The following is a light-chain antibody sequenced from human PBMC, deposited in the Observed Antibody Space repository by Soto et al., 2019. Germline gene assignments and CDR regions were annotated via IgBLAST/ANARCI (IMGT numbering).Light chain of an antibody. CDR3: SSYTSSSTYV. Sequence: QAVVAQPASVSGSPGQSITISCTGTSSDVGNYNYVSWYQRHPGKAPKLMIHDVSNRPSGVSNRFSGSKSGNTASLTISGLQAEDEADYYCSSYTSSSTYVFGTGTKVTVL. V-gene: IGLV2-14*01. J-gene: IGLJ1*01. CDR1: SSDVGNYNY. CDR2: DVS.